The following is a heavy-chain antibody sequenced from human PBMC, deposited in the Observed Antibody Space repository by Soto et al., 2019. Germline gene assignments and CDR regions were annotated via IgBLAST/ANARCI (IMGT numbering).Heavy chain of an antibody. V-gene: IGHV1-69*13. CDR1: GGTFSSYA. Sequence: SVKVSCKASGGTFSSYAISWVRQAPGQGLEWMGGIIPIFGTANYAQKFQGRVTITADESTSTAYMELSSLRSEDTAVYYCASWLAYSSSWTGGMDVWGQGTTVTVSS. D-gene: IGHD6-13*01. CDR3: ASWLAYSSSWTGGMDV. CDR2: IIPIFGTA. J-gene: IGHJ6*02.